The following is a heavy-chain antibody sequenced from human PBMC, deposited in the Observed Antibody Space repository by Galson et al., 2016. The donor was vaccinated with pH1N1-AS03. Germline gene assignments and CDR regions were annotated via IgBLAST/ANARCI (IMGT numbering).Heavy chain of an antibody. Sequence: SVKVSCKASGGDFRSFAINWMRQAPGQGLEWMGGIIPSLSTPVYAQQFQGRVSITADDSTYKVFMAVNRLTSEDTAVYYCARFDGNFDVWRGRFYYGMDVWGQGTTVKVSS. CDR2: IIPSLSTP. D-gene: IGHD3-3*01. CDR1: GGDFRSFA. V-gene: IGHV1-69*13. J-gene: IGHJ6*02. CDR3: ARFDGNFDVWRGRFYYGMDV.